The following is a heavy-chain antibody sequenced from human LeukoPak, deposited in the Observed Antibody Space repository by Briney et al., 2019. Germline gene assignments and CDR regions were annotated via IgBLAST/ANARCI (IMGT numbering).Heavy chain of an antibody. CDR2: INHSGST. V-gene: IGHV4-34*01. J-gene: IGHJ4*02. CDR1: GGSFSGYY. Sequence: PSETLSLTCAVYGGSFSGYYWSWIRQPPGKGLEWIGEINHSGSTNYNPSLKSRVTISVDTSKNQFSLKLSSVTAADTAVYYCAREASIAAAGWISDYWGQGTLVTVSS. CDR3: AREASIAAAGWISDY. D-gene: IGHD6-13*01.